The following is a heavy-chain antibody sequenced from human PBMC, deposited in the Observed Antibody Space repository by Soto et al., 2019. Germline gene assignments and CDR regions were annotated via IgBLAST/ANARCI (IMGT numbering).Heavy chain of an antibody. V-gene: IGHV1-69*01. CDR1: GGTFSSYA. Sequence: QVQLVQSGAEVKKPGSSVKVSCKASGGTFSSYAISWVRQAPGQGLEWMGGIIPISGTANYAQKFQGRVTITADEPASTGYMELSSLRSEDTAVYYCARSQGSSTSLEIYYYYYYGIDVWGHGTTVTVSS. D-gene: IGHD2-2*01. CDR2: IIPISGTA. CDR3: ARSQGSSTSLEIYYYYYYGIDV. J-gene: IGHJ6*02.